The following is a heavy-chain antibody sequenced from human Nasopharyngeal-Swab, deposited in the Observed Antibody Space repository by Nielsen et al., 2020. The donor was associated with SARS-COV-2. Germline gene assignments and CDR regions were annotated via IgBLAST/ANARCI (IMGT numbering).Heavy chain of an antibody. CDR2: ISWNSGSI. CDR3: AKDQRAAAPGYYGMDV. J-gene: IGHJ6*02. D-gene: IGHD6-13*01. Sequence: GGSLRLSCAASGFTFGSYAMHWVRQAPGKGLEWVSGISWNSGSIGYADSVKGRFTISRDNAKNSLYLQMNSLRAEDTALYYCAKDQRAAAPGYYGMDVWGQGTTVTVSS. CDR1: GFTFGSYA. V-gene: IGHV3-9*01.